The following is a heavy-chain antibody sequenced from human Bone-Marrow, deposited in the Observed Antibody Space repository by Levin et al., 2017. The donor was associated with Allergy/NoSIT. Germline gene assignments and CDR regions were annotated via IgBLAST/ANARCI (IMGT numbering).Heavy chain of an antibody. V-gene: IGHV1-18*01. J-gene: IGHJ4*02. D-gene: IGHD2-8*01. CDR2: ISAYNGNT. Sequence: ASVKVSCKASGYTFTSYGISWVRQAPGQGLEWMGWISAYNGNTNYAQKLQGRVTMTTDTSTSTAYMELRSLRSDDTAVYYCARRGIYCTNGVCYASYFDYWGQGTLVTVSS. CDR1: GYTFTSYG. CDR3: ARRGIYCTNGVCYASYFDY.